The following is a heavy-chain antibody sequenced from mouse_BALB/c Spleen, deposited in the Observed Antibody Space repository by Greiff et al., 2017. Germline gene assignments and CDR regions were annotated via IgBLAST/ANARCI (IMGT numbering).Heavy chain of an antibody. CDR2: ISSGGSYT. Sequence: EVKLMESGGGLVKPGGSLKLSCAASGFTFSSYTMSWVRQTPEKRLEWVATISSGGSYTYYPDSVKGRFTISRDNAKNTLYLQMSSLKSEDTAMYYCTRDLGTATKAWFAYWGQGTLVTVSA. CDR3: TRDLGTATKAWFAY. D-gene: IGHD1-2*01. CDR1: GFTFSSYT. J-gene: IGHJ3*01. V-gene: IGHV5-6-4*01.